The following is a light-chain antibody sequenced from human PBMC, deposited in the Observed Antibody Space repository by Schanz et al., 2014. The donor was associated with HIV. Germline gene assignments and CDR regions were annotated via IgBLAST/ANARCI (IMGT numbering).Light chain of an antibody. V-gene: IGKV3-15*01. CDR1: RSVNSN. J-gene: IGKJ1*01. CDR3: QQFNNWPPEGT. CDR2: RAS. Sequence: EIVMTQSPVTLSVSPGERVTLSCRASRSVNSNLAWYQQKPGQAPRLLIYRASTRATGIPARFSGSGSGTEFTLTISSLLSEDFAIYYCQQFNNWPPEGTFGQGTKVELK.